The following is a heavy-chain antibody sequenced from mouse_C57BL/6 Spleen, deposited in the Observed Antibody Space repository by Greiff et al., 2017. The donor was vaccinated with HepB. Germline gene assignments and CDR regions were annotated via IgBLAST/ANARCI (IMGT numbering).Heavy chain of an antibody. J-gene: IGHJ3*01. Sequence: DVKLVESGGGLVQSGRSLRLSCATSGFTFSDFYMEWVRQAPGKGLEWIAASRNKANDYTTEYSASVKGRFIVSRDTSQSILYLQMNALRAEDTAIYYCARDAEDYPFAYWGQGTLVTVSA. D-gene: IGHD2-4*01. CDR2: SRNKANDYTT. CDR3: ARDAEDYPFAY. CDR1: GFTFSDFY. V-gene: IGHV7-1*01.